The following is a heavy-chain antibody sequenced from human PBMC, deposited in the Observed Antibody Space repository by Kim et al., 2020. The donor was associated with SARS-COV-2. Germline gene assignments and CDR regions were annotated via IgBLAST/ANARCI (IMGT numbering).Heavy chain of an antibody. D-gene: IGHD2-2*01. V-gene: IGHV3-23*01. CDR2: ISGDGDNT. J-gene: IGHJ4*01. CDR3: AKGRSGTSSSCYNY. Sequence: GGSLRLSCAASGFAFSSYAMTWVRQAPGKGLEWVSSISGDGDNTYYADSVRGRFTISRDNPNNAVYLQMNSLRAEDTAKYYCAKGRSGTSSSCYNYWGQG. CDR1: GFAFSSYA.